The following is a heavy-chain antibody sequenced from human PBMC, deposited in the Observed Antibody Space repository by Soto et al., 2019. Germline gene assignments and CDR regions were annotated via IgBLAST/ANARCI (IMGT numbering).Heavy chain of an antibody. CDR2: IYPGDSDT. V-gene: IGHV5-51*04. D-gene: IGHD4-17*01. CDR1: GYNFISYW. J-gene: IGHJ6*02. Sequence: GESLKISSKGSGYNFISYWIGWVRQMPGKGLEWMGIIYPGDSDTRYSPSFQGQVTISADKPISTAYLQWSSLKASDTAMYYCARSAVTTQTNYYYGMDVWGQGTTVTVSS. CDR3: ARSAVTTQTNYYYGMDV.